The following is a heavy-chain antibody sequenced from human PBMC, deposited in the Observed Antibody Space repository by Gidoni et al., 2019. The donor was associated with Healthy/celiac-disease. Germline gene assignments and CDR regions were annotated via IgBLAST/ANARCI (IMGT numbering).Heavy chain of an antibody. CDR2: ISYDGSNK. V-gene: IGHV3-30*18. D-gene: IGHD6-19*01. CDR3: AKDRTVAGYYYYGMDV. CDR1: GFTFSGYG. Sequence: QVQLVESGGGVVQPGRSLRLSCAASGFTFSGYGMHWVRQAPGKGLEWVAVISYDGSNKYYADSVKGRFTISRDNSKNTLYLQMNSLRAEDTAVYYCAKDRTVAGYYYYGMDVWGQGTTVTVSS. J-gene: IGHJ6*02.